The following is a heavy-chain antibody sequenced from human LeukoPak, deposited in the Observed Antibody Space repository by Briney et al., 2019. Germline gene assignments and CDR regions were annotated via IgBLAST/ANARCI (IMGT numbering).Heavy chain of an antibody. CDR3: ARVESGITIFGVVISPYFDY. V-gene: IGHV4-31*03. J-gene: IGHJ4*02. Sequence: SETLSLTCTVSGGSISSGGYYWSWIRQHPGKGLEWIGYIYYSGSTYYNPSLKSRVTISVDTSKNQFSLKLSSVSAAGTAVYYCARVESGITIFGVVISPYFDYWAREPWSPSPQ. CDR2: IYYSGST. D-gene: IGHD3-3*01. CDR1: GGSISSGGYY.